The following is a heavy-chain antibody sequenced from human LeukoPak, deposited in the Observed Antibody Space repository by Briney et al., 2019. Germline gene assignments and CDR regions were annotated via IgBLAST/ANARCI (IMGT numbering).Heavy chain of an antibody. D-gene: IGHD1-26*01. CDR2: ISGSGGSP. CDR3: ASPTISGSYYPGRDY. CDR1: GFTFSSYA. Sequence: GGSLRLSCAASGFTFSSYAMSWVRQAPGKGLEWVSAISGSGGSPYYADSVKGRFTISRDNSKNTLYLQMNSLRAEDTAVYYCASPTISGSYYPGRDYWGQGTLVTVSS. V-gene: IGHV3-23*01. J-gene: IGHJ4*02.